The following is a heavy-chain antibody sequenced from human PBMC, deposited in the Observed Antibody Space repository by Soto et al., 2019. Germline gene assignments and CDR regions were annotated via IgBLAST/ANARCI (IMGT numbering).Heavy chain of an antibody. Sequence: PSETLSLTCAVYGGSFSGYYWSWIRQPPGKGLEWIGEINHSGSTNYNPSLKSRVTISVDTSKNQFSLKLSSVTAADTAVYYCARGPKYGDYVDAFDIWGQGTMVTVSS. CDR1: GGSFSGYY. CDR2: INHSGST. V-gene: IGHV4-34*01. D-gene: IGHD4-17*01. CDR3: ARGPKYGDYVDAFDI. J-gene: IGHJ3*02.